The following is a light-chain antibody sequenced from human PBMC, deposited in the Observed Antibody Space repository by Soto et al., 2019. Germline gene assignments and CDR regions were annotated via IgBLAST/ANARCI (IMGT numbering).Light chain of an antibody. J-gene: IGKJ1*01. CDR2: GAS. V-gene: IGKV3-15*01. CDR1: QSVNTN. CDR3: QHYNSYSEA. Sequence: EIVVTQSPATLSVSPGERATLSCRASQSVNTNFAWYQQKPGQAPRLLIYGASTRATGIPARFSGSGSGTEFTLTISSLQSEDFATYYCQHYNSYSEAFGQGTKVDIK.